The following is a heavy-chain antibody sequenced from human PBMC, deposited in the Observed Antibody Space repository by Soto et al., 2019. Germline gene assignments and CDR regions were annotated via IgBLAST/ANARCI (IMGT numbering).Heavy chain of an antibody. V-gene: IGHV3-23*01. J-gene: IGHJ4*02. CDR3: VTAVRTRLDN. D-gene: IGHD3-10*01. Sequence: PGESLRLSCAASGFIFSNFAMYWVRRAPGKGLEWVSSIRQSGDRSSYADSAKGRFTISRDNSKNTLYLQMNGLRLDDTAVYYCVTAVRTRLDNWGPGTLVTVSS. CDR2: IRQSGDRS. CDR1: GFIFSNFA.